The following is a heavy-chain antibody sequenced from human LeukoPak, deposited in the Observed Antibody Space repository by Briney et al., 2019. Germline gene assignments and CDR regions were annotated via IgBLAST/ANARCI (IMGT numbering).Heavy chain of an antibody. D-gene: IGHD1-1*01. CDR1: GFTFSSYA. J-gene: IGHJ1*01. Sequence: GGSLRLSCAASGFTFSSYAMSWVRQAPGKGLEWVSAISGRGGSTYYADSVKGRFTISRDNSKNTLYLQMNSLRAEDTAVYYCAKGGGSRYFQHWGQGTLVTVSS. V-gene: IGHV3-23*01. CDR3: AKGGGSRYFQH. CDR2: ISGRGGST.